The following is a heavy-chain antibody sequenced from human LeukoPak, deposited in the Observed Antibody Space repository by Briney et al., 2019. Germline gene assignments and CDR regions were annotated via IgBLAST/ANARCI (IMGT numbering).Heavy chain of an antibody. CDR1: GFTVSSNY. V-gene: IGHV3-23*01. CDR2: ISGSGGST. Sequence: PGGSLRLSCAASGFTVSSNYMSWVRQAPGKGLEWVSVISGSGGSTYYADSVKGRFTISRDNSKNTLYLQMNSLRAEDTAVYYCAKLQQQLVLYYYYMDVWGKGTTVTVSS. J-gene: IGHJ6*03. CDR3: AKLQQQLVLYYYYMDV. D-gene: IGHD6-13*01.